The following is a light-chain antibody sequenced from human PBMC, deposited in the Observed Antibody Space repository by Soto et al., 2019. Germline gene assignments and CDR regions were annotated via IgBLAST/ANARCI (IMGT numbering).Light chain of an antibody. J-gene: IGKJ5*01. V-gene: IGKV3-11*01. CDR1: QSISSS. Sequence: IVLTQSPTTLYLWPGETAVLSCRASQSISSSLSWYQQRPGQAPRLLIYDASNRAPGIPARFSGSGSGTVFTRTISSLEPEDFALYSCQQRSSWITFGQGTRLEIE. CDR3: QQRSSWIT. CDR2: DAS.